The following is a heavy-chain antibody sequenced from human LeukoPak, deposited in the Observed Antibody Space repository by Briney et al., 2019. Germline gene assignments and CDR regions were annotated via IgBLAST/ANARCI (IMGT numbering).Heavy chain of an antibody. CDR3: ASLVEERQLWLVYYYMDV. J-gene: IGHJ6*03. CDR2: INPNSGGT. D-gene: IGHD5-18*01. Sequence: ASVKVSCKASGYTFTGYYMHWVRQAPGQGLEWMGWINPNSGGTNYAQKFQGWVTMTRDTSISTAYMELSRLRSDETAVYYCASLVEERQLWLVYYYMDVWGKGTTVTVSS. CDR1: GYTFTGYY. V-gene: IGHV1-2*04.